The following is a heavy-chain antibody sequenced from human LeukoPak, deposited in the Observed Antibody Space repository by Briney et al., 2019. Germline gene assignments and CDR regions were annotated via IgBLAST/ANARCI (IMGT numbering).Heavy chain of an antibody. Sequence: GESLKISCKGSGYTFSSYWIVWVRQMPGKGLEWMGIIYPGDSDTRYSPSFQGQVTISADKSISTAYLQWSSLKASDTAMYYCARHLRVGGDAFDIWGQGTMVTVSS. D-gene: IGHD1-26*01. CDR1: GYTFSSYW. V-gene: IGHV5-51*01. CDR2: IYPGDSDT. J-gene: IGHJ3*02. CDR3: ARHLRVGGDAFDI.